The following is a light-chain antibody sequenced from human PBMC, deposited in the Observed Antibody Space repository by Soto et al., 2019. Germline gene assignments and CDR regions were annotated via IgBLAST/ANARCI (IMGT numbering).Light chain of an antibody. CDR3: QQYGRSPPIT. V-gene: IGKV3-20*01. J-gene: IGKJ5*01. CDR2: GAS. Sequence: EIVMTQSPATLSVSPGERATVSCRASQSISSSYLAWYQQKPGQAPRLLIYGASSRATGVPDRFSGSGSGTDFTLTVSRLEPEDFAVYYCQQYGRSPPITFGQGTRLEIK. CDR1: QSISSSY.